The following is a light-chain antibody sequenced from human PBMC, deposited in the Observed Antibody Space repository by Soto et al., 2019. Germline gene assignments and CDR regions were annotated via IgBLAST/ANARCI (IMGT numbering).Light chain of an antibody. Sequence: DIQRTHSPFTLSASVGDRFTITCRASQSISSWLALYQQKPGKAPKLLIYKASTLESGVPSNFSGSGSGTGFAVEVRSLKPEDFATDCCQHYNSYSYELGQGTKEDIK. CDR3: QHYNSYSYE. CDR2: KAS. J-gene: IGKJ1*01. CDR1: QSISSW. V-gene: IGKV1-5*03.